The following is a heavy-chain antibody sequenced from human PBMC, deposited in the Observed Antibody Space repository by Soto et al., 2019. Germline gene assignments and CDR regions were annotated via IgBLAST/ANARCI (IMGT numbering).Heavy chain of an antibody. V-gene: IGHV4-34*01. J-gene: IGHJ4*02. CDR1: GGSFSGYY. D-gene: IGHD3-9*01. CDR3: TRGQRNYDVLTGAYYYFDF. Sequence: SETLSLTCAVYGGSFSGYYWSWIRQPPGKGLEWIGEVNHSGSTNYNPSLKSRVTISVDTSKNQFSLKLSSVTAADTAMYFCTRGQRNYDVLTGAYYYFDFWGLGTLVTVSS. CDR2: VNHSGST.